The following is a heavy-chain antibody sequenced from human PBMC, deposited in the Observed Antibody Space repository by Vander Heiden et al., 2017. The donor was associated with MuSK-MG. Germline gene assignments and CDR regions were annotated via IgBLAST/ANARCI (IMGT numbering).Heavy chain of an antibody. V-gene: IGHV3-30*18. CDR2: VASRGHAI. J-gene: IGHJ4*02. D-gene: IGHD3-3*02. Sequence: QVQLEASGGGVVQPGTFLRLSCVASGFTFNRFSMHWVRQAPGKGLEWLAVVASRGHAINYADSVRGRFIISRDNSKKTVFLQMNSLTTEDTALYVGAKEHFPGWPNSEYWVQGSLGIVSS. CDR3: AKEHFPGWPNSEY. CDR1: GFTFNRFS.